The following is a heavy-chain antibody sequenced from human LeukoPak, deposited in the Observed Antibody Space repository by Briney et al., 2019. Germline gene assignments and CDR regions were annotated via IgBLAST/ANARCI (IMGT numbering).Heavy chain of an antibody. Sequence: GGSLRLSCAASPFTFSSYWMSWVRQAPGKGLEWVANIKQDGSEKYYVDSVKGRFTISRDNARSSLSLQMHSLRAEDTAVYYCARITDYYYDSSGYLDYWGQGTLVTVSS. J-gene: IGHJ4*02. V-gene: IGHV3-7*01. CDR1: PFTFSSYW. CDR2: IKQDGSEK. D-gene: IGHD3-22*01. CDR3: ARITDYYYDSSGYLDY.